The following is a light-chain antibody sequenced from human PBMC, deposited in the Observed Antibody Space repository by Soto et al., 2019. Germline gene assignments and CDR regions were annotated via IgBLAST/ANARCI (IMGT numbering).Light chain of an antibody. V-gene: IGLV2-14*01. CDR2: GVT. Sequence: QSALTQPASVSGSPGQSITISCTGTSSDVGGYDSVCWYQQHPGKAPKVMIYGVTNRPSGVSDRFSGSKSGNTASLTISGLQAEDEADYYCSSFTSRITYVFGTGTKVTVL. CDR1: SSDVGGYDS. J-gene: IGLJ1*01. CDR3: SSFTSRITYV.